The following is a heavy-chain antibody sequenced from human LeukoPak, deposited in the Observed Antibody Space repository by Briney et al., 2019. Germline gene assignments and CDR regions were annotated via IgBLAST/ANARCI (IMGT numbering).Heavy chain of an antibody. J-gene: IGHJ5*02. CDR3: TRDPDPFDSSSWTRPLGWFDP. V-gene: IGHV3-49*03. D-gene: IGHD6-13*01. Sequence: GGSLRLSCTASGFTFGDYAMSWFRQAPGKGLEWVGFIRSKAYGGTTEYAASVKGRFTISRDDSKSIAYLQINSLKTEDTAVYYCTRDPDPFDSSSWTRPLGWFDPWGQGTLVTVSS. CDR2: IRSKAYGGTT. CDR1: GFTFGDYA.